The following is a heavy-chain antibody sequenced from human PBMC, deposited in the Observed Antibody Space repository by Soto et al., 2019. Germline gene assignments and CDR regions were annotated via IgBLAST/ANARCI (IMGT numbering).Heavy chain of an antibody. CDR2: IYHSGST. Sequence: WETLSLTCAVSGYSISSGYYWGWIRQPPGKGLEWIGSIYHSGSTYYNPSLKSRVTISVDTSKDQFSLKLSSVTAADTAVYYCARLNDYGDYAGDYWGQGTLVTVSS. J-gene: IGHJ4*02. V-gene: IGHV4-38-2*01. D-gene: IGHD4-17*01. CDR3: ARLNDYGDYAGDY. CDR1: GYSISSGYY.